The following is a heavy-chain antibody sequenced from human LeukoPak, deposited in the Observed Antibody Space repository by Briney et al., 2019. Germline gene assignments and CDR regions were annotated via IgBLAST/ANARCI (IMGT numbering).Heavy chain of an antibody. Sequence: ASVKVSCKASGFTFTSSAMQWVRQARGQRLEWIGWIVVGSGNTNYAQEFQERVTITRDMSTSTAYMELSSLRSEDTAVYYCAAVPSSIAAAGSALWGQGTLVTVSS. CDR2: IVVGSGNT. CDR3: AAVPSSIAAAGSAL. J-gene: IGHJ4*02. CDR1: GFTFTSSA. D-gene: IGHD6-13*01. V-gene: IGHV1-58*02.